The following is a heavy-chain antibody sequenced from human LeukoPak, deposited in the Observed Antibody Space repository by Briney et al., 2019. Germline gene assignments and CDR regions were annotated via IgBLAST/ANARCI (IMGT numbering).Heavy chain of an antibody. V-gene: IGHV4-61*02. CDR2: IYTSGST. CDR3: AGTAMPKGPYCFDY. J-gene: IGHJ4*02. CDR1: GGSNSSGSYY. D-gene: IGHD5-18*01. Sequence: SQTLSLTCTVSGGSNSSGSYYWSWIRQPAGKGLEWIGRIYTSGSTNYNPSLKSRVTISVDTSKNQFSLKLSSVTAADTAVYYCAGTAMPKGPYCFDYWGQGTLVTVSS.